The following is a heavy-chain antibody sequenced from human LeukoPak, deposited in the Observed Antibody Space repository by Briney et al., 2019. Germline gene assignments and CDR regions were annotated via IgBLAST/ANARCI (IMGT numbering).Heavy chain of an antibody. CDR2: SSAYNGNT. Sequence: ASVKVSCKASGYTFTSYGISWVRQAPGQGLEWMGWSSAYNGNTNYAQKLQGRVTMTTDTSTSTAYMNLRSLRSDDTAVYYCAREVPYDSSFYYQPFDYWGQGTLVTVSS. V-gene: IGHV1-18*01. J-gene: IGHJ4*02. CDR1: GYTFTSYG. CDR3: AREVPYDSSFYYQPFDY. D-gene: IGHD3-22*01.